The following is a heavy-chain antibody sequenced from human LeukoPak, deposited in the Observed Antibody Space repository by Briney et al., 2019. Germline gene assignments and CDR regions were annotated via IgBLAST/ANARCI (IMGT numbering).Heavy chain of an antibody. CDR1: GFTVSSNY. J-gene: IGHJ3*02. CDR2: IKQDGSEK. Sequence: PGGSLRLSCAASGFTVSSNYMSWVRQAPGKGLEWVANIKQDGSEKYYVDSVKGRFTISRDNAKNSLYLQMNSLRAEDTAVYYCARDTYYYDSSGYNDAFDIWGQGTMVTASS. V-gene: IGHV3-7*01. CDR3: ARDTYYYDSSGYNDAFDI. D-gene: IGHD3-22*01.